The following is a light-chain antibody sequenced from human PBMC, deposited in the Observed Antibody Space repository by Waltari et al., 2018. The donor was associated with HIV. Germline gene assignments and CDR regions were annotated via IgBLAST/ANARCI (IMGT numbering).Light chain of an antibody. CDR2: NNY. CDR3: AAWDDSLNGVV. CDR1: SSNIGSNT. J-gene: IGLJ2*01. V-gene: IGLV1-44*01. Sequence: QSVLTQPPSASGTPGQRVTISCSGSSSNIGSNTVNWYQQLPGTPPKLLIYNNYQRPSGVPARSSGSKSGTSASLAISGLQSEDEADYYCAAWDDSLNGVVFGGGTKLTVL.